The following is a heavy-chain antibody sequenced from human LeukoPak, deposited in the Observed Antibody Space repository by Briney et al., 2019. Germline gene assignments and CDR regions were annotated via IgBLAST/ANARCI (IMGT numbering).Heavy chain of an antibody. J-gene: IGHJ4*02. CDR1: GFTFSSYG. V-gene: IGHV3-30*18. CDR3: AKDFRGYNYGYCFDY. D-gene: IGHD5-18*01. CDR2: ISYDGSMK. Sequence: GGSLRLSCAASGFTFSSYGMNWARQAPGKGLEWVAVISYDGSMKYYADSVKGRFTISRDNSKYTLYLQMNSLRAEDTAVYYCAKDFRGYNYGYCFDYWGQGTLVTVSS.